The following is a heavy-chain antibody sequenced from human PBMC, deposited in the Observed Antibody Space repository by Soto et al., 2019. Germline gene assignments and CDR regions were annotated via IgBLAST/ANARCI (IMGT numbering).Heavy chain of an antibody. J-gene: IGHJ5*02. CDR1: GGSISSYY. CDR2: IYYSGST. CDR3: ARDRSIGIAAAGTVNWFDP. Sequence: PSETLSLTCTVSGGSISSYYWSWIRQPPGKGLEWIGYIYYSGSTNYNPSLKSRVTISVDTSKNQFSPKLSSVTAADTAVYYCARDRSIGIAAAGTVNWFDPWGQGTLVTVSS. D-gene: IGHD6-13*01. V-gene: IGHV4-59*01.